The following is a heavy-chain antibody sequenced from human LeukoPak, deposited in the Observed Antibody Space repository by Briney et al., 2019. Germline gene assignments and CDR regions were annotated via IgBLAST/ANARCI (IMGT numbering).Heavy chain of an antibody. Sequence: KTSETLSLTCTVSGGSISSYYWSWIRQPPGKGLEWIGYIYYSGSTNYNPSLKSRVTISVDTSKNQFSLKLSSVTAADTAVYYCARHYGYSYGPHACDIWGQGTMVTVSS. CDR3: ARHYGYSYGPHACDI. V-gene: IGHV4-59*08. D-gene: IGHD5-18*01. J-gene: IGHJ3*02. CDR1: GGSISSYY. CDR2: IYYSGST.